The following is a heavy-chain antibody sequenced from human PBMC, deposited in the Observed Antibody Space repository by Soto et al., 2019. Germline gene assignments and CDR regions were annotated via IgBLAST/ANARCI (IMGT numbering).Heavy chain of an antibody. CDR3: ARAHLGRDGSVLETFDP. V-gene: IGHV6-1*01. D-gene: IGHD1-1*01. CDR1: GDSVSSNSAT. CDR2: TYYRSKWYN. J-gene: IGHJ5*02. Sequence: SQTLSLTCAISGDSVSSNSATWNWIRQSPSRGLEWLGRTYYRSKWYNDYAISLRSRITINPDTSKNQFSLHLNSVIPEDTAVYYCARAHLGRDGSVLETFDPWGRGSLVTVSS.